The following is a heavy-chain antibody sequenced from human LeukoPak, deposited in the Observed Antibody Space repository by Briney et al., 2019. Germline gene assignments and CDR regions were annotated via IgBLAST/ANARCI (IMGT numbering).Heavy chain of an antibody. CDR1: GFTFSSYS. CDR2: ISSSSSTI. D-gene: IGHD5-18*01. J-gene: IGHJ4*02. V-gene: IGHV3-48*04. Sequence: GGPLRLSCAASGFTFSSYSMNWVRQAPGKGLEWVSYISSSSSTIYYADSVKGRFTISRGNAKNSLYLQMNSLRAEDTAVYYCAREGGDSYGYELDYWGQGTLVTVSS. CDR3: AREGGDSYGYELDY.